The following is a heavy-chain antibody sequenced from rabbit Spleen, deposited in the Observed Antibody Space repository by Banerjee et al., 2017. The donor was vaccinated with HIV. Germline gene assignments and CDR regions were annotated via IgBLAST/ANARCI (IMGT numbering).Heavy chain of an antibody. CDR1: GFTLSSYY. Sequence: QLEESGGGLVQPGGSLKLSCKASGFTLSSYYMNWVRQAPGKGLEWIGYIDPLFGSTYYASWVNGRFTISSHNAQNTLYLQLNSLTAADTATYFCVRDTWHFKLWGQGTLVTVS. CDR2: IDPLFGST. D-gene: IGHD3-1*01. J-gene: IGHJ4*01. V-gene: IGHV1S7*01. CDR3: VRDTWHFKL.